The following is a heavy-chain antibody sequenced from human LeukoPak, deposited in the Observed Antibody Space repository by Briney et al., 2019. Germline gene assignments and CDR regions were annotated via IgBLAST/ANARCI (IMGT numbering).Heavy chain of an antibody. Sequence: PSQTLSLTXTVSGGSISSESYYWSWIRQPAGKGLEWIGRIYTSGSTNYNPSLKSRVTISVDTSKNQFSLKLNSVTAADTAVYYCATVMAVNPDWFDPWGQGTLVTVSS. J-gene: IGHJ5*02. D-gene: IGHD5-24*01. CDR3: ATVMAVNPDWFDP. V-gene: IGHV4-61*02. CDR2: IYTSGST. CDR1: GGSISSESYY.